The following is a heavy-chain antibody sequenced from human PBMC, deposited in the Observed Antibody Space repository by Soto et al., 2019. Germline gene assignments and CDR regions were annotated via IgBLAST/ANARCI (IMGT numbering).Heavy chain of an antibody. V-gene: IGHV1-46*01. CDR3: ARGVVVAARRLDYYYYGMDV. Sequence: ASVKVSCKASGYTFTSYYMHWVRQASGQGLEWMGIINPSGGSTSYAQKFQGRVTMTRDTSTSTVYMELSSRRSEDTAVYYCARGVVVAARRLDYYYYGMDVWGQGTTVTVSS. CDR2: INPSGGST. J-gene: IGHJ6*02. D-gene: IGHD2-15*01. CDR1: GYTFTSYY.